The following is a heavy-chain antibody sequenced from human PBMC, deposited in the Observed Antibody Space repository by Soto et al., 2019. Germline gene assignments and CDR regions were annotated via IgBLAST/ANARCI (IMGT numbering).Heavy chain of an antibody. CDR3: ARDLAVAGNI. J-gene: IGHJ4*02. CDR2: ITGSSNSI. CDR1: GFSFNSYY. V-gene: IGHV3-21*02. Sequence: VQLVESGGGLVKPGGSLRLSCAASGFSFNSYYMNWVRLAPGKGLEWVSSITGSSNSIYYADSVKGRFTISRDNAANSVYLQMNSLRAEDTAVYYCARDLAVAGNIWGQGTLVTVSS. D-gene: IGHD6-19*01.